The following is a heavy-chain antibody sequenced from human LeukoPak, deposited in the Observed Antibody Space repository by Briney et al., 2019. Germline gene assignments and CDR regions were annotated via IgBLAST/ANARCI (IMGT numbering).Heavy chain of an antibody. CDR3: ARARLLWFGELLFNWFDL. D-gene: IGHD3-10*01. J-gene: IGHJ5*02. CDR1: GGSISSSSYY. CDR2: IYYSGST. V-gene: IGHV4-39*07. Sequence: SETLSLTCTVSGGSISSSSYYWGWIRQPPGKGLEWIGSIYYSGSTYYNPSLKSRVTISVDTSKNQFSQKLSSVTAADTAVYYCARARLLWFGELLFNWFDLWGRGTLLSVSS.